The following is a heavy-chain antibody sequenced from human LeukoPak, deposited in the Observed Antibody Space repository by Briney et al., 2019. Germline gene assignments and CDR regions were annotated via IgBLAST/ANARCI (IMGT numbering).Heavy chain of an antibody. Sequence: SETLSLTCTVSGGSISSYYWSWIRQPPGKGLEWIGYIYYSGSTNYNPSPKSRVTISVDTSKNQFSLKLSSVTAADTAVYYCARGYSSSWYRAYYYYYGMDVWGQGTTVTVSS. CDR3: ARGYSSSWYRAYYYYYGMDV. V-gene: IGHV4-59*08. J-gene: IGHJ6*02. D-gene: IGHD6-13*01. CDR2: IYYSGST. CDR1: GGSISSYY.